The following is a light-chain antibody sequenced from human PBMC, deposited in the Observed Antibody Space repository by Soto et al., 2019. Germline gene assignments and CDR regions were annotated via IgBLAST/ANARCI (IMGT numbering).Light chain of an antibody. Sequence: QSALTQPASVSGSPGQSITISCTGTTSDVGGYNYVSWYQQHPGKAPKLLIYDVSNRPSGVSNRFSGSKSGNTASLTISGLQDEDEADYYCSSYTSSSNLVVFGGGTKLTVL. J-gene: IGLJ2*01. CDR3: SSYTSSSNLVV. CDR2: DVS. CDR1: TSDVGGYNY. V-gene: IGLV2-14*01.